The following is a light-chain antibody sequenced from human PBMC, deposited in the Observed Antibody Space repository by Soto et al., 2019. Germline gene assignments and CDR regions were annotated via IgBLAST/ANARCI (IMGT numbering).Light chain of an antibody. Sequence: QSVLTQPPSVSGAPGQRVTISCTGSSSNIGAGYDVHWYQQLPGTAPKLLIYGNSNRPSGVPDRVSGSKSGTSASLAITGLQAEDGADYYCQSYDSSLSAVVFGGGTKLTVL. CDR2: GNS. V-gene: IGLV1-40*01. CDR1: SSNIGAGYD. J-gene: IGLJ2*01. CDR3: QSYDSSLSAVV.